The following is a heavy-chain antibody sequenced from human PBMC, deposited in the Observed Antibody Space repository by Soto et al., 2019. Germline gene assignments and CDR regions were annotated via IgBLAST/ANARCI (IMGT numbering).Heavy chain of an antibody. V-gene: IGHV3-21*01. J-gene: IGHJ4*02. D-gene: IGHD3-16*01. CDR2: ISSSSGNI. Sequence: PGGSLRLSCEAAGFAFNSYGINWVRQAPGKGLEWVSFISSSSGNIYYGDSVRGRFTISRDNAKKSVYLQMNSLRVEDTAIYYCARTWIRFGPNDYWGQGAPVTVSS. CDR1: GFAFNSYG. CDR3: ARTWIRFGPNDY.